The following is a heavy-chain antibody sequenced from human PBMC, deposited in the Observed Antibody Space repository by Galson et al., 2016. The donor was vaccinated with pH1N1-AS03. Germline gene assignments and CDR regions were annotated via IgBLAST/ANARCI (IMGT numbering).Heavy chain of an antibody. Sequence: SLRLSCAASGFIFSDYGMSWVRQAPGKGLEWVANIKKDGGEKYYVDSVRGRFTISRDNAKKSLYLQLSSLRVEDTAVYYCASSGVWGRGTLVAVSS. D-gene: IGHD3-10*01. CDR1: GFIFSDYG. V-gene: IGHV3-7*03. CDR3: ASSGV. J-gene: IGHJ4*02. CDR2: IKKDGGEK.